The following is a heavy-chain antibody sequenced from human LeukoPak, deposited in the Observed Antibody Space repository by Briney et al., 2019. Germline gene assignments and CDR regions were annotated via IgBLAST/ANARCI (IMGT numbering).Heavy chain of an antibody. CDR1: GGSISSYY. D-gene: IGHD3-3*01. CDR3: ARDLSGQVINYDFWEHYYYYMDV. V-gene: IGHV4-4*07. J-gene: IGHJ6*03. Sequence: PSETLSLTCTVSGGSISSYYWSWIRQPAGKGLEWIGRIYTSGSTNYNPSLKSRVTMSVDTSKNQFSLKLSSVTAADTAVYYCARDLSGQVINYDFWEHYYYYMDVWGKGTTVTVSS. CDR2: IYTSGST.